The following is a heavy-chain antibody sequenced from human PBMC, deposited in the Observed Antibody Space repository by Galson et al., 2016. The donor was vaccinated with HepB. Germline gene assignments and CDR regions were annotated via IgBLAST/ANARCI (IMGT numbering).Heavy chain of an antibody. J-gene: IGHJ4*02. D-gene: IGHD6-13*01. Sequence: SLRLSCAASGFSFSTYGMHWVRQAPGKGLEWLAFIWYDATNKQYADSVKGRFTISRDNSRNTRYLQMNSLRAEDTAVYYCERGDSSSWSRFDYWGQGTLVTVSS. CDR1: GFSFSTYG. CDR3: ERGDSSSWSRFDY. V-gene: IGHV3-33*01. CDR2: IWYDATNK.